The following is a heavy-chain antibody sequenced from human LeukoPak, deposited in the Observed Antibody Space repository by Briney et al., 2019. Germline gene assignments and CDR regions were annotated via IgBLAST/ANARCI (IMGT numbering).Heavy chain of an antibody. CDR3: ARGPARGERAVAGKSNWFDP. CDR1: GGTFSSYA. CDR2: IIPIFGTA. D-gene: IGHD6-19*01. J-gene: IGHJ5*02. Sequence: ASVKVSCKASGGTFSSYAISWVRQAPGQGLEWMGGIIPIFGTANYAQKFQGRVTITADESTSTAYMELSSLRSEDTAVYYCARGPARGERAVAGKSNWFDPWGQGTLVTVSS. V-gene: IGHV1-69*13.